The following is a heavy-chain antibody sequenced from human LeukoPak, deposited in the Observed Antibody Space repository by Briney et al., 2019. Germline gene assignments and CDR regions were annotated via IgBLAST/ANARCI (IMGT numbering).Heavy chain of an antibody. V-gene: IGHV3-48*01. CDR1: GFTFSSYS. J-gene: IGHJ4*02. Sequence: GGSLRLSCAASGFTFSSYSMNWVRQAPGKGLEWVSYISSSSSTIYYADSVKGRFTISRDNAKNSLYLQMHSLRVEDTAVYYCARDYYGSSGYYPHDYWGQGGLVTVSS. D-gene: IGHD3-22*01. CDR2: ISSSSSTI. CDR3: ARDYYGSSGYYPHDY.